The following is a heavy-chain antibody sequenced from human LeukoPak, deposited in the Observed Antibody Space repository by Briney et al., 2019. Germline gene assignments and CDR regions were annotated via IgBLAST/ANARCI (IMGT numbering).Heavy chain of an antibody. J-gene: IGHJ4*02. V-gene: IGHV4-59*01. Sequence: PSETLSLTCTVSGGSISSYYWSWIRQPPGKGLEWIGYIYYSGSTNYNPSLKSRVTISVDTSKNQFSLKLSSVTAADTAVYYCARDSSGYYPRFDYWGQGTLVTVSS. D-gene: IGHD3-22*01. CDR2: IYYSGST. CDR1: GGSISSYY. CDR3: ARDSSGYYPRFDY.